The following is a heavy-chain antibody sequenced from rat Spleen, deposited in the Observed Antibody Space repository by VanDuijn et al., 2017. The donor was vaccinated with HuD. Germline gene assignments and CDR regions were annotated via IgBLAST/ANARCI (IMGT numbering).Heavy chain of an antibody. CDR1: GFTFSNFG. Sequence: EVQLVESGGGLVQPGRSLKLSFAASGFTFSNFGMHWLRQAPTKGLEWVASISYDGGSTYYRDSGKGRFTISRDNSKNTLYLQMDSLRSEETATYYCARHDYGDVMDTWVQGASVTVSS. V-gene: IGHV5-19*01. CDR2: ISYDGGST. D-gene: IGHD1-7*01. CDR3: ARHDYGDVMDT. J-gene: IGHJ4*01.